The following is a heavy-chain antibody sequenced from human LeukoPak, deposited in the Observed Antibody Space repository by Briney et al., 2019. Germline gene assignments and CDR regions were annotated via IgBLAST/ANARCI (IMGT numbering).Heavy chain of an antibody. CDR2: IHYGGSS. J-gene: IGHJ5*02. Sequence: KSSETLSLTCSVSGGSMSPYYWNWIRQPPGKGLEWVGYIHYGGSSNYNPSLKSRVTISLDTSKNQVSLKLTSVTAVDTAVYYCARSFAYSSSRFDPWGQGTLVTVSS. V-gene: IGHV4-59*08. CDR1: GGSMSPYY. CDR3: ARSFAYSSSRFDP. D-gene: IGHD6-13*01.